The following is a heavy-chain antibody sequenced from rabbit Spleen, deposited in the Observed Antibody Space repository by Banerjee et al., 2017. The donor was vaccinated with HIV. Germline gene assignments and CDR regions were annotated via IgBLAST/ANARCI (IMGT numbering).Heavy chain of an antibody. CDR1: GIDFSSSYY. V-gene: IGHV1S40*01. D-gene: IGHD1-1*01. J-gene: IGHJ4*01. Sequence: QSLEESGGGLVQPGGTLTLTCTASGIDFSSSYYMCWVRQAPGKRPEWIACIYAGSSGSTYYASWAKGRFTISKTSSTTVTLQMTFLTAADTATYFCARDLDGVIGWNFGWWGQGTLVTVS. CDR3: ARDLDGVIGWNFGW. CDR2: IYAGSSGST.